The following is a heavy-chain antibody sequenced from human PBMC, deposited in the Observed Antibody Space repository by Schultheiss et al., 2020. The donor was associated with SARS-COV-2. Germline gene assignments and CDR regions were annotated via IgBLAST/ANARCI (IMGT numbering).Heavy chain of an antibody. J-gene: IGHJ6*02. V-gene: IGHV4-61*02. Sequence: SETLSLTCTVSGGSISSGGYYWSWIRQHPGKGLEWIGRIYTSGSTNYNPSLKSRVTISVDTSKNQFSLKLSSVTAADTAVYYCARGSITGTSMHYYYYYGMDVWGQGTTVTVSS. CDR1: GGSISSGGYY. CDR2: IYTSGST. D-gene: IGHD1-20*01. CDR3: ARGSITGTSMHYYYYYGMDV.